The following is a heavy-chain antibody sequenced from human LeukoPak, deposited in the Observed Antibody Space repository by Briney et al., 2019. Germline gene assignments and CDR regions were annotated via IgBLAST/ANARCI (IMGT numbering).Heavy chain of an antibody. D-gene: IGHD6-19*01. CDR2: INHSGST. V-gene: IGHV4-34*01. Sequence: SETLSLTCAVYGGSFSGYYWSWIRQPPGKGLEWIGEINHSGSTNYNPSLKSRVTISVDTSKNQFSLKLSSVTAADTAVYYCAGGGSGWHNWFDPWGQGTLVTVSS. J-gene: IGHJ5*02. CDR3: AGGGSGWHNWFDP. CDR1: GGSFSGYY.